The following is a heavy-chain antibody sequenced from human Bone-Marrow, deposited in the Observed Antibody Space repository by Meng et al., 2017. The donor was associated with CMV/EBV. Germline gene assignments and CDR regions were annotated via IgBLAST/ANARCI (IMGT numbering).Heavy chain of an antibody. CDR3: ARGGITIFGVVIMGSLDY. CDR1: GYTFTSYD. CDR2: MNPNSGNT. D-gene: IGHD3-3*01. V-gene: IGHV1-8*03. Sequence: ASVKVSCKASGYTFTSYDINWVRQATGQGLEWMGWMNPNSGNTGYAQKFQGRVTITRNTSISTAYMELSSLRSEDTAVYYCARGGITIFGVVIMGSLDYWGQGTLVPVSS. J-gene: IGHJ4*02.